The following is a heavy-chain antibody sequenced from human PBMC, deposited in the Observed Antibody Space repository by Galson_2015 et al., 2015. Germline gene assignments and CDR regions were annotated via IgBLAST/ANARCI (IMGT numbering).Heavy chain of an antibody. CDR2: IYSGGST. J-gene: IGHJ4*02. CDR1: GFTVSSNY. CDR3: ARDALLDY. Sequence: SLRLSCAASGFTVSSNYMSWVRQAPGKGLEWVSVIYSGGSTYYAGSVKGRFTISRDNSKNTLYLQMNSLRAEDTAVYYCARDALLDYWGQGTLVTVSS. V-gene: IGHV3-53*01.